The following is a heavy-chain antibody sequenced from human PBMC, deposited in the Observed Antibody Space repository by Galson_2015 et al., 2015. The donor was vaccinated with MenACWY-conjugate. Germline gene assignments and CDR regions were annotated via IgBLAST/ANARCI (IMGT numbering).Heavy chain of an antibody. CDR1: GFTFSNYG. CDR3: AKLPFRGDSRISYYYYNLDA. J-gene: IGHJ6*02. CDR2: ISFDGSKK. V-gene: IGHV3-30*18. D-gene: IGHD2-21*02. Sequence: SLRLSCAASGFTFSNYGMHWVRQAPGKGLEWVAVISFDGSKKYYADSVKGRFTISRDNSKNTLYLQMNSLRAEDTALYYCAKLPFRGDSRISYYYYNLDAWGQGTTVTVSS.